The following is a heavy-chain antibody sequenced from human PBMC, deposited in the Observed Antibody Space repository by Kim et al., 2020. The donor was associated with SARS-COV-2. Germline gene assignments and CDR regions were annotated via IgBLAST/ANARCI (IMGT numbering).Heavy chain of an antibody. V-gene: IGHV3-33*01. CDR1: GFTFSSYG. Sequence: GGSLRLSCAASGFTFSSYGVHWVRQAPGKGLEWVAVIWYDGSNKYYADSVKGRFTISRDNSKNTLYLQMNSLRAEDTAVYYCARDSRTVTTSDSVEMYYYYGMDVWGQGTTVTVSS. CDR2: IWYDGSNK. D-gene: IGHD4-4*01. CDR3: ARDSRTVTTSDSVEMYYYYGMDV. J-gene: IGHJ6*02.